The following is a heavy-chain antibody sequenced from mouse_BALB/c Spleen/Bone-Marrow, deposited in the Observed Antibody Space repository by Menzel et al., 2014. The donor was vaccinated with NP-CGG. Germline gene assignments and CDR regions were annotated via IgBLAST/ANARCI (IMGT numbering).Heavy chain of an antibody. Sequence: EVKLVESGPGPVKPSQSLSLTCSVTGYSITNGYYWNWIRQFPGNKLEWMAYITYDGSSDYNPSLKNRISITRDTSKNQFALKLNSVTTEDASTYYCAMGHYAMGYWGQGTSVTISS. CDR1: GYSITNGYY. CDR2: ITYDGSS. V-gene: IGHV3-6*02. J-gene: IGHJ4*01. CDR3: AMGHYAMGY.